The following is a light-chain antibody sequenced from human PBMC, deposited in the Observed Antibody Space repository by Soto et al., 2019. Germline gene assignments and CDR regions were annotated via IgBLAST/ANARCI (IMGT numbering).Light chain of an antibody. CDR3: QQSYSTLWT. J-gene: IGKJ1*01. CDR1: QSISSY. CDR2: AAS. V-gene: IGKV1-39*01. Sequence: DIQMTQSPSSLSASVGDRVTITCRASQSISSYVNWYQQKPGKAPKLLIYAASSLQRGGPSRFSGSGSVTDFTHTSSSLQPEDFATYYCQQSYSTLWTFGQGTKVDIK.